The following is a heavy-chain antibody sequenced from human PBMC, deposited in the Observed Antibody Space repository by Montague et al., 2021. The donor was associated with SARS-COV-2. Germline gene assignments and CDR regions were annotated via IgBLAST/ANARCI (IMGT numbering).Heavy chain of an antibody. CDR3: ARIRDYDILTGSYSGFDY. CDR1: GFSLSTSGMC. CDR2: XXWDDDK. D-gene: IGHD3-9*01. Sequence: PALVKPTQTLTLTCTLSGFSLSTSGMCVSWIRQPPGKALEWLALXXWDDDKYYSTSLKTRLTISKDTSKNQVVLTMTNMDPVDTATYYCARIRDYDILTGSYSGFDYWGQGTLVTVSS. V-gene: IGHV2-70*01. J-gene: IGHJ4*02.